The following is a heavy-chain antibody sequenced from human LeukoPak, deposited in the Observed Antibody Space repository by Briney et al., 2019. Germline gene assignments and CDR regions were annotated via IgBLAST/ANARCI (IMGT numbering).Heavy chain of an antibody. CDR2: ISCSGGST. Sequence: GGSLRLSCAASGFPFISNAVSGVRRAPGKGLEWVSAISCSGGSTYYADSVKGRFTISRDNSKNTLYLQMNSLRAEDTAVYYCAKYSSGWSFDYWGQGTLVTVSS. CDR1: GFPFISNA. D-gene: IGHD6-19*01. V-gene: IGHV3-23*01. CDR3: AKYSSGWSFDY. J-gene: IGHJ4*02.